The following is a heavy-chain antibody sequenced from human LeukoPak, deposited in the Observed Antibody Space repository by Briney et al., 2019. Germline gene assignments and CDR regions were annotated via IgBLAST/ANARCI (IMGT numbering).Heavy chain of an antibody. CDR1: GFTFSSYA. J-gene: IGHJ4*02. CDR2: ISYDGSNK. V-gene: IGHV3-30-3*01. CDR3: AREGYSSGAFDY. Sequence: GGSLRLSCAASGFTFSSYAMHWVRQAPGKGLEWVAVISYDGSNKYYADSVKGRFTISRDNSKNTLYLQMNSLRAEDTAVYYCAREGYSSGAFDYWGQGTLVAVSS. D-gene: IGHD6-19*01.